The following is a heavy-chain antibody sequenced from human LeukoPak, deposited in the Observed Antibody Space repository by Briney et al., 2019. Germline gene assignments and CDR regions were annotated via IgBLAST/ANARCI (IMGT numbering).Heavy chain of an antibody. CDR1: GFTFSSYG. Sequence: GGSLRLSCAASGFTFSSYGMHWVRQAPGKGLEWVSAISGSGGSTYYADSVKGRFTISRDNSKNTLYLQMNSLRAEDTAVYYCAKVRGSGYLSGLDYWGQGTLVTVSS. V-gene: IGHV3-23*01. D-gene: IGHD3-3*01. J-gene: IGHJ4*02. CDR2: ISGSGGST. CDR3: AKVRGSGYLSGLDY.